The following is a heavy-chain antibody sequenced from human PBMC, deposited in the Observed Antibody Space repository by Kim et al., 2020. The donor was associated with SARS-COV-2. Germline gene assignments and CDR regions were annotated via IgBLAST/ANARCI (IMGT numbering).Heavy chain of an antibody. D-gene: IGHD3-10*01. CDR1: GFTFSSCA. CDR2: ISYDGSNK. Sequence: GGSLRLSCAASGFTFSSCAMHLVRQAPGKGLEWVAVISYDGSNKNYADSVKGRFTISRDNSKNTLYLQMNSLRAEDTALYYCARDPWSCLRGVTYSYYGMDVWGQGTTVTVSS. J-gene: IGHJ6*02. V-gene: IGHV3-30-3*01. CDR3: ARDPWSCLRGVTYSYYGMDV.